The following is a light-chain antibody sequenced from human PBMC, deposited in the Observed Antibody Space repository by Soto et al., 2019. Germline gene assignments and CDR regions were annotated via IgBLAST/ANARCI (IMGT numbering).Light chain of an antibody. V-gene: IGKV3-15*01. J-gene: IGKJ5*01. Sequence: EIVVTQSPATPSVSPGERAALSCRASQSVSGNLAWYQQTPGQAPRLLIYGASTRATGIPARFSGSGFGTEFTLTISSLKSEDFAVYYCQQYNYRPPAFGQGTRLEI. CDR3: QQYNYRPPA. CDR1: QSVSGN. CDR2: GAS.